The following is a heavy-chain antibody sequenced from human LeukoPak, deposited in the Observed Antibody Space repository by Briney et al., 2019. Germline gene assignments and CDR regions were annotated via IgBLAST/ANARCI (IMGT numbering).Heavy chain of an antibody. CDR1: GFTFSSYS. V-gene: IGHV3-21*01. CDR3: ASCNGRDGYSP. J-gene: IGHJ4*02. Sequence: GGSLRLSCAASGFTFSSYSMNWVRQAPGKGLEWVSSISSSSSYIYYADSVKGRFTISRDNAKNSLYLQMNSLRAEDTAVYYCASCNGRDGYSPWGQGTLVTVSS. D-gene: IGHD5-24*01. CDR2: ISSSSSYI.